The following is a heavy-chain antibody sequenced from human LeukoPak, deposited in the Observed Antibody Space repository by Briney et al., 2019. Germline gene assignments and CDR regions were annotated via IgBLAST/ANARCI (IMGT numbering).Heavy chain of an antibody. CDR2: IIPIFGTA. D-gene: IGHD2-15*01. CDR3: ARDRGVAALSLFDY. J-gene: IGHJ4*02. CDR1: GGTFSSYA. V-gene: IGHV1-69*06. Sequence: SVKVSCKASGGTFSSYAISWVRQAPGQGLEWMGGIIPIFGTANYAQKFQGRVTITADKSTSTAYMELSSLRSDDTAVYYCARDRGVAALSLFDYWGQGTLVTVSS.